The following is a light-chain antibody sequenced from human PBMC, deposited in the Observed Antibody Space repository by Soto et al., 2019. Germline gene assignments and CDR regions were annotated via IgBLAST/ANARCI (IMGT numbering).Light chain of an antibody. CDR1: SSDVGGYNY. CDR2: DVS. V-gene: IGLV2-14*03. Sequence: QSALTQPASVSGSPGQSITISCTGTSSDVGGYNYVSWYHQHPGRAPKLMIYDVSYRPSGVSNRFSGSKSGNTASLTISGLQAEDEADYYCSSYTSSSTLGVFGTGTKVTVL. CDR3: SSYTSSSTLGV. J-gene: IGLJ1*01.